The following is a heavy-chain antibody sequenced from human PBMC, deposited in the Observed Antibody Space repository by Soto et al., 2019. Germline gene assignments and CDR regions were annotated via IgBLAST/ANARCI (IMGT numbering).Heavy chain of an antibody. J-gene: IGHJ6*02. CDR1: GFTFSSYS. CDR2: ITSSSSYI. V-gene: IGHV3-21*06. Sequence: PGGSLRLSCAASGFTFSSYSMTWVRQAPGKGLEWVSSITSSSSYIYYAESVKGRFTISRDNAKNSLFLQMNSLRAEDTAVYYCAVVPAANGHYGMDVWGQGTTVTVSS. D-gene: IGHD2-2*01. CDR3: AVVPAANGHYGMDV.